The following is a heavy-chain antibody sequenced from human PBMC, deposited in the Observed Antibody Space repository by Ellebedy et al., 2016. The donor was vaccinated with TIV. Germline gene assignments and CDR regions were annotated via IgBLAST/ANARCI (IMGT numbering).Heavy chain of an antibody. CDR3: ARETSGFDY. V-gene: IGHV1-69*04. CDR1: GGTFSSYS. Sequence: AASVQVSCKASGGTFSSYSVSWVRQAPGQGLEWMGRITPILAIANYAQKFQGRVTIIADKSTSTAYMELSSLRSEDTAVYYCARETSGFDYWGQGTLVTVSS. D-gene: IGHD1-26*01. CDR2: ITPILAIA. J-gene: IGHJ4*02.